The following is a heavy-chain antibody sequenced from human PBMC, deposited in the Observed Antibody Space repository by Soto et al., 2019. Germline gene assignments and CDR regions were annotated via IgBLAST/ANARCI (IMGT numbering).Heavy chain of an antibody. V-gene: IGHV1-3*01. J-gene: IGHJ3*02. CDR2: INAGNGNT. D-gene: IGHD2-15*01. CDR3: ARDFCSGGTCYDDAFDI. CDR1: GYTFTSYV. Sequence: QVQLMQSGAEVKKPGASVRVSCKASGYTFTSYVIHWVRQAPGQRLEWMGWINAGNGNTKYLPKFMDRVTITRDTSATTAYMELSSLRSEDTAVYYCARDFCSGGTCYDDAFDIWGQGTMVTVSS.